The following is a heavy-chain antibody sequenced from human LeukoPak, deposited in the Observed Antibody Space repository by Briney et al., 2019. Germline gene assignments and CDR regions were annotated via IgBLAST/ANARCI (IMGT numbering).Heavy chain of an antibody. D-gene: IGHD1/OR15-1a*01. V-gene: IGHV1-3*01. Sequence: GASVKVSCKASGYSFTSNAMHWVRQAPGQGLEWMGWINAVNGNTKYSQKFQGRVTLTRDTSISTAYMEVSSLRFDDTAFYYCARAPMGTAPLYWGQGTLVTVSS. J-gene: IGHJ4*02. CDR3: ARAPMGTAPLY. CDR2: INAVNGNT. CDR1: GYSFTSNA.